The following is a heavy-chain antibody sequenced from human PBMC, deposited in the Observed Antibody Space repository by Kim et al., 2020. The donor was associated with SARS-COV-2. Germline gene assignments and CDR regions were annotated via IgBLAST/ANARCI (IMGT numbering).Heavy chain of an antibody. CDR3: AATFDYGDSTLNWFDP. D-gene: IGHD4-17*01. CDR1: GFTFSSYG. CDR2: ISYDGSNK. V-gene: IGHV3-30*03. Sequence: GGSLRLSCAASGFTFSSYGMHWVGQAPGKGLEWVAVISYDGSNKYYADSVKGRFTISRDNSKNTLYLQMNSLRAEDTAVYYCAATFDYGDSTLNWFDPWGQGTLVTVSS. J-gene: IGHJ5*02.